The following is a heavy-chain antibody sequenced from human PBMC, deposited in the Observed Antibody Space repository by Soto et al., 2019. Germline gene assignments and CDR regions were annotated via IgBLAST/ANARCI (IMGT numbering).Heavy chain of an antibody. CDR3: ARAGYSSSWYLWFDP. CDR2: INHSGST. J-gene: IGHJ5*02. V-gene: IGHV4-34*01. D-gene: IGHD6-13*01. CDR1: GGSFSGYY. Sequence: KPSETLSLTCAVYGGSFSGYYWSWIRQPPGKGLEWIGEINHSGSTNYDPSLKSRVTISVDTSKNQFSLKLSSVTAADTAVYYCARAGYSSSWYLWFDPWGQGTLVTV.